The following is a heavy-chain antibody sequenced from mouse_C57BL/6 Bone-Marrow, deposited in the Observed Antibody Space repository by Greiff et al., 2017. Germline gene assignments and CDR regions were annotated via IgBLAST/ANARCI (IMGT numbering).Heavy chain of an antibody. CDR2: INPNNGGT. D-gene: IGHD2-1*01. V-gene: IGHV1-18*01. CDR3: ARRDYGNYDFDY. Sequence: EVQLQESGPELVKPGASVKIPCKASGYTFTDYNMDWVKQSHGKSLEWIGDINPNNGGTIYNQKFKGKATLTVDKSSSTAYMELRSLTSEDTAVYYCARRDYGNYDFDYWGQGTTLTVSS. J-gene: IGHJ2*01. CDR1: GYTFTDYN.